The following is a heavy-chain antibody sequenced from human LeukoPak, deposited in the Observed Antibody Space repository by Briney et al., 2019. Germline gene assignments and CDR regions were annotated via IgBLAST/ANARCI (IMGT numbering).Heavy chain of an antibody. CDR1: GFSFSAYA. CDR3: ARGVTTSWYSAFEI. D-gene: IGHD6-13*01. CDR2: ISYDGSTK. V-gene: IGHV3-30-3*01. Sequence: GGSLRLSCAASGFSFSAYAVHWVRQAPGKGLEWVAVISYDGSTKYFADSVKGRFTISRDNSKNTLYLQMNSLRTEDTAVYYCARGVTTSWYSAFEIWGQGTMLTVSS. J-gene: IGHJ3*02.